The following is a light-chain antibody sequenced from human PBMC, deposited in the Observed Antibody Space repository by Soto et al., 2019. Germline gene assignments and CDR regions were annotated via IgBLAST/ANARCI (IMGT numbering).Light chain of an antibody. CDR2: AAS. CDR1: QSISNY. J-gene: IGKJ2*02. V-gene: IGKV1-39*01. CDR3: QETHRQPPCI. Sequence: DIQMTQSPSSLSAYVGDSVSITCRASQSISNYLSWYQQKPGKAPKLLIYAASNLQSGVPARYSGSGSGTDFTLTINSLQPEDCAIYYCQETHRQPPCIYGRGTKLEIK.